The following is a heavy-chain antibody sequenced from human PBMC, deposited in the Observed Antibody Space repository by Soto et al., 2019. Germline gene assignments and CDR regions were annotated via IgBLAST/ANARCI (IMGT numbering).Heavy chain of an antibody. V-gene: IGHV4-34*01. CDR2: INHSGST. Sequence: QVQLQQWGAGLLKPSETLSLTCAVYGRSFSGYYWSWIRQPPGKGLEWIGEINHSGSTNYNPSLKSRVTISVDTSKNQFSLKLSSVTAADTAVYYCARRREDYYYYYGMDVWGQGTTVTVSS. CDR1: GRSFSGYY. J-gene: IGHJ6*02. CDR3: ARRREDYYYYYGMDV.